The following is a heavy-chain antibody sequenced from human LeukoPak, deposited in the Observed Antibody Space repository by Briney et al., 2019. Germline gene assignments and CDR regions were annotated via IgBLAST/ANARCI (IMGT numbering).Heavy chain of an antibody. V-gene: IGHV1-69*06. CDR1: GGTFSSYA. Sequence: GASEKVSCKASGGTFSSYAISWVRQAPGQGLEWMGGIIPIFGTANYAQKFQGRVTITADKSTSTAYMELSSLRSEDTAVYYCARWLGSSGWYGLDGLDPWGQGTLVTVSS. CDR3: ARWLGSSGWYGLDGLDP. D-gene: IGHD6-19*01. CDR2: IIPIFGTA. J-gene: IGHJ5*02.